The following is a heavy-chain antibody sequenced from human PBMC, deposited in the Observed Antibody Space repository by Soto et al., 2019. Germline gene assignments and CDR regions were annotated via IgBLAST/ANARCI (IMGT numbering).Heavy chain of an antibody. CDR1: GGSISSYY. D-gene: IGHD7-27*01. Sequence: PSQTLSLTCTVSGGSISSYYWSWIRQPPGKGLEWIGYIYYSGSTNYNPSLKSRVTISVDTPKNQFSLKLTSVSAVDTAMYYCTSWGGWARDYHYYLYSGMDDWGQGTTVTVSS. J-gene: IGHJ6*02. CDR2: IYYSGST. V-gene: IGHV4-59*01. CDR3: TSWGGWARDYHYYLYSGMDD.